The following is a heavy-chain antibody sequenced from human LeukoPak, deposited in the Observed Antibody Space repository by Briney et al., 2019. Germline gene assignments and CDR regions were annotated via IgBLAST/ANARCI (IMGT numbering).Heavy chain of an antibody. CDR3: AKVWKGNYYDY. Sequence: GGSLRLSCAASGFTFSSYAMSWVRQAPGKGLEWVSAISVSGDGTYYADSVKGRFTISRDNSKNTLYLQMNSLRAEDTAVYYCAKVWKGNYYDYWGQGTLVTVSS. D-gene: IGHD1-1*01. CDR1: GFTFSSYA. J-gene: IGHJ4*02. V-gene: IGHV3-23*01. CDR2: ISVSGDGT.